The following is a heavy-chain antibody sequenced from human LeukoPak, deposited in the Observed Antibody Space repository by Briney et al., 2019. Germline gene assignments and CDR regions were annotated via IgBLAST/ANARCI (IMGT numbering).Heavy chain of an antibody. CDR2: INHSGGST. V-gene: IGHV3-23*01. Sequence: GGSLRLSCAASGFTFSNYAMSWVRQAPGKGLEWVSAINHSGGSTYYADSVKGRFTISRDNSKNTLYLQMNSLRVEDTAVYYCAKEGKTRNWNYFQAKPVYWGQGTLVIVSS. J-gene: IGHJ4*02. CDR1: GFTFSNYA. CDR3: AKEGKTRNWNYFQAKPVY. D-gene: IGHD1-7*01.